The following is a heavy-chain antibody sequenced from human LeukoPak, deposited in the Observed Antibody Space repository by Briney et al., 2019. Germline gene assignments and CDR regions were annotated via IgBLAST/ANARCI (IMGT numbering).Heavy chain of an antibody. CDR2: ISAYNGNT. CDR3: AREPNWVPRAFDY. CDR1: GCTFTSYA. D-gene: IGHD7-27*01. Sequence: ASVKVSCKASGCTFTSYAMNWVRQAPGQGLEWMGWISAYNGNTNYAQKLQGRVTMTTDTSTSTAYMELRSLRSDDTAVYYCAREPNWVPRAFDYWGQGTLVTVSS. V-gene: IGHV1-18*01. J-gene: IGHJ4*02.